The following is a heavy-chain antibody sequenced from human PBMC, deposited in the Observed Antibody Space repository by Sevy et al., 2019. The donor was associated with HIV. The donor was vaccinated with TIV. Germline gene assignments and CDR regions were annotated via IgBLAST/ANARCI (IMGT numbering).Heavy chain of an antibody. V-gene: IGHV3-49*04. D-gene: IGHD1-1*01. Sequence: GGSLRLSCRTSGFILGDYGLSWVRQSPGRGLEWLGFIRNKAYNGTTDYAASVKGRFTISRDDSKSVAFLHMASLRTDDTGIHFCTRSTTTIYWGRGTLVTVSS. CDR1: GFILGDYG. J-gene: IGHJ4*02. CDR3: TRSTTTIY. CDR2: IRNKAYNGTT.